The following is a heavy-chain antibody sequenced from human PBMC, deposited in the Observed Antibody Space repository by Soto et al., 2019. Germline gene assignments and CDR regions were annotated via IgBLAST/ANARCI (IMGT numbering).Heavy chain of an antibody. J-gene: IGHJ5*02. Sequence: GGSLRLSCSASGFTFSIYAMHWVRQSPGKGLEYVSAVSTNGGTSYYADSVKGRFTISRDNSRNTLYLQMNSLRPEDTAVYYCVKDRAPRDGYKTQPGSWGLGTLVTVSS. D-gene: IGHD5-12*01. V-gene: IGHV3-64D*06. CDR2: VSTNGGTS. CDR1: GFTFSIYA. CDR3: VKDRAPRDGYKTQPGS.